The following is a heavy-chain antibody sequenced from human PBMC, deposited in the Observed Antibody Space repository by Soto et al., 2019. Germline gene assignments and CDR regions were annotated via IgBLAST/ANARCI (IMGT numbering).Heavy chain of an antibody. J-gene: IGHJ4*02. Sequence: QVQLVESGGGVVQPGRSLRLSCAASGFTFSSCAMHWVRQAPGKGLEWVAVIIYDGSDKYYADSVQGRFTISRDNYKNTLYLQMNSLRPEDTAVYYCAAELGNSGYDGHDYWGQGTLVTVSS. D-gene: IGHD5-12*01. CDR1: GFTFSSCA. CDR2: IIYDGSDK. CDR3: AAELGNSGYDGHDY. V-gene: IGHV3-30-3*01.